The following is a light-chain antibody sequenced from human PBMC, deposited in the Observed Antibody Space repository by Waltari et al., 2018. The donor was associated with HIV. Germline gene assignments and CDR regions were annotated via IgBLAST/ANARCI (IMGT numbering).Light chain of an antibody. Sequence: QSVLTQPPSVSGAPGPRVTISCTGSSPNIGAGYDVHWYQQLPGTAPKLFIYANNNRPSGIPDRFSGSKSDTSASLAITGLRAEDEGDYYCQSYDTSLGGSVFGGGTKLTVL. CDR1: SPNIGAGYD. CDR3: QSYDTSLGGSV. CDR2: ANN. J-gene: IGLJ3*02. V-gene: IGLV1-40*01.